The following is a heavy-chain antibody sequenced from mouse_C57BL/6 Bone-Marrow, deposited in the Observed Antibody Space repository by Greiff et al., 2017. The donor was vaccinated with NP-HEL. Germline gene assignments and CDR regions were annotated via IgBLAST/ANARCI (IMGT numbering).Heavy chain of an antibody. CDR1: GYTFTSYW. J-gene: IGHJ4*01. CDR2: IDPNSGGT. Sequence: QVQLQQPGAELVKPGASVKLSCKASGYTFTSYWMHWVKQRPGRGLEWIGRIDPNSGGTKYNEKFKSKATLTVDKPSSTAYMQLSSLTSEDSAVYYCARDFITTVVAGHYYAMDYWGQGTSVTVSS. D-gene: IGHD1-1*01. CDR3: ARDFITTVVAGHYYAMDY. V-gene: IGHV1-72*01.